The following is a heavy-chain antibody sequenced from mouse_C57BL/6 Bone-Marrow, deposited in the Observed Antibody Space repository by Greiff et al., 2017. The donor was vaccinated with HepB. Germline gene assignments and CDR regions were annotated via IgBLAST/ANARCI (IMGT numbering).Heavy chain of an antibody. CDR1: GYTFTDYY. CDR3: ARSFIHDAY. D-gene: IGHD1-2*01. J-gene: IGHJ3*01. CDR2: INPYNGGT. Sequence: EVQLQQSGPVLVKPGASVKMSCKASGYTFTDYYMNWVKQSHGKSLEWIGVINPYNGGTSYNQKFKGKATLTVDKSSSTAYMELNSLTSEDSAVYYCARSFIHDAYWGQGTLVTVSA. V-gene: IGHV1-19*01.